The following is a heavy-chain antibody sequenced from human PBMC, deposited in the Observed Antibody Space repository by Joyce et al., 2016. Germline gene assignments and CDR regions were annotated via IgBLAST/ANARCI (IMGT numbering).Heavy chain of an antibody. CDR2: ISGSGTST. CDR1: GFTFSSYA. CDR3: AKALSPYYDYIWGSYLDAFDI. D-gene: IGHD3-16*02. Sequence: EVQLLESGGGLVQPGGSLRLSCAASGFTFSSYAMSWVRQAAGKGLEWFSAISGSGTSTYYADSVKGRFTISRDNSKNTLYLQMNSLRAEDTAVYYCAKALSPYYDYIWGSYLDAFDIWGQGTMVTISS. V-gene: IGHV3-23*01. J-gene: IGHJ3*02.